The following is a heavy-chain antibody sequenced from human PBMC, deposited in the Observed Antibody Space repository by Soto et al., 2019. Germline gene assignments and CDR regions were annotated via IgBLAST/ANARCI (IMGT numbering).Heavy chain of an antibody. CDR3: AKDNGYYQPDY. D-gene: IGHD4-17*01. Sequence: EVHLLESGGGFIQPGGSLRLSCVASGFTFSSYAMSWVRQAPGKGLEWVSSIRATGISAYYADSVRGRFTISRDNSKDMVFLQMDSLRAEDTALYYCAKDNGYYQPDYWGQGTLVTVSS. CDR2: IRATGISA. J-gene: IGHJ4*02. V-gene: IGHV3-23*01. CDR1: GFTFSSYA.